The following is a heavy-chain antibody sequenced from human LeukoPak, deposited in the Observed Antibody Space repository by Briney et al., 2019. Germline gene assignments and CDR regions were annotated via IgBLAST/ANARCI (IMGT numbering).Heavy chain of an antibody. V-gene: IGHV4-30-4*01. CDR1: GGSISSGGYY. Sequence: SQTLSLTCTVSGGSISSGGYYWSWIRQPPGKGLEWIGYIDYSGATYYNPSLKSRVTISVDTSKNQFSLKLSSVTAADTAVYYCAGDLTSGRLGELSLNYWGQGTLVTVSS. CDR3: AGDLTSGRLGELSLNY. D-gene: IGHD3-16*02. CDR2: IDYSGAT. J-gene: IGHJ4*02.